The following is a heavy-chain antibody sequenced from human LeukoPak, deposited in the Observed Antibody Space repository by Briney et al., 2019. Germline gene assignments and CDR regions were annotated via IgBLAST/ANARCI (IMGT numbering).Heavy chain of an antibody. V-gene: IGHV3-9*01. CDR1: GFTFDDYA. CDR2: ISWNSGSI. J-gene: IGHJ3*02. D-gene: IGHD2-15*01. Sequence: GRSLRLSCAASGFTFDDYAMHWVRQAPGKGLEWVSGISWNSGSIGYADSVKGRITISRDNAKNSLYLQMNSLRAEDTALYYCAKDIAGGAFDIWGQGTMVTVSS. CDR3: AKDIAGGAFDI.